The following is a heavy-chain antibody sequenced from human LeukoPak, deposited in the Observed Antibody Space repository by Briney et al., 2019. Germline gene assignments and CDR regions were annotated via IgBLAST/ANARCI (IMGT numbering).Heavy chain of an antibody. CDR2: INHSGGT. D-gene: IGHD6-6*01. V-gene: IGHV4-34*01. Sequence: SETLSLACAVYGGSFIGYDWTWIRQPPGKGLEWIGEINHSGGTNYNPSLKSRVTISVDTSKNQFSLKLSSVTAADTAVYYCASLARGGNWFDPWGQGTLVTVSS. J-gene: IGHJ5*02. CDR1: GGSFIGYD. CDR3: ASLARGGNWFDP.